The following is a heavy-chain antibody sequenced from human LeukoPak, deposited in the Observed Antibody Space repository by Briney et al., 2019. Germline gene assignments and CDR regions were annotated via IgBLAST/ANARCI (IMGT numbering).Heavy chain of an antibody. CDR1: GFTFSSYS. Sequence: GGSLRLSCAASGFTFSSYSMNWVRQAPGKGLEWVSFISSSSSTIYYADSVKGRFTISRDNAKNTLSLQMNSLRAEDTAVYYCARDFYYAAPWGQGTLVTVSS. J-gene: IGHJ5*02. CDR2: ISSSSSTI. CDR3: ARDFYYAAP. D-gene: IGHD3-10*01. V-gene: IGHV3-48*04.